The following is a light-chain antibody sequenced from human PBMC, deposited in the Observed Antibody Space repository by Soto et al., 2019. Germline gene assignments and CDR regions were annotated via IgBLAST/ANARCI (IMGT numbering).Light chain of an antibody. V-gene: IGKV1-39*01. CDR2: AAS. J-gene: IGKJ1*01. CDR1: QSISSY. Sequence: DIQMTQSPSSLSASVGDRVTITCRASQSISSYLNWYQQKPGKDPKLLIYAASSLQSGVPSRFSGSGSGTDFNLTISSLRPEDFATYYCQQSYSTTQTFGQVTKVDIK. CDR3: QQSYSTTQT.